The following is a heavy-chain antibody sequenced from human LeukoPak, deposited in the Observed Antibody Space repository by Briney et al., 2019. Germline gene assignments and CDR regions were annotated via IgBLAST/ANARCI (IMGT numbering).Heavy chain of an antibody. D-gene: IGHD1-26*01. CDR2: IKQDGSDK. Sequence: QPGASLRLSCAASGFTFSSYAMHWVRQAPGKGLEWVATIKQDGSDKYYVDSVKGRFTISRDNSKNTLYLQMNSLRAEDTAVYYCARQLPNYYGMDVWGKGTTVTVSS. CDR3: ARQLPNYYGMDV. CDR1: GFTFSSYA. J-gene: IGHJ6*04. V-gene: IGHV3-7*01.